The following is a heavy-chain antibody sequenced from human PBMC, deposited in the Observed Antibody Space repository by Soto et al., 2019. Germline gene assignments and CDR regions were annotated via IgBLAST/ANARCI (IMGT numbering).Heavy chain of an antibody. CDR1: GFTFSSYA. J-gene: IGHJ2*01. Sequence: HPGGALRLSCAASGFTFSSYAMSWVRQAPGKGLEWVSAIRGSGGSTYYADPVKGRFTISRDNSKNTLYLKMNSLTAEDPAVSYCATRPVGWYFDLWGRGNLVTVSS. V-gene: IGHV3-23*01. D-gene: IGHD1-26*01. CDR2: IRGSGGST. CDR3: ATRPVGWYFDL.